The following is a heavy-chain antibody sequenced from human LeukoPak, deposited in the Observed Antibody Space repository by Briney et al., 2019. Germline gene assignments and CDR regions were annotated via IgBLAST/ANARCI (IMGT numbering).Heavy chain of an antibody. Sequence: GGSLRLSCTASGFTFSSYWMSWVRQAPGKGLEWVSYISSSSSTIHYADSVKGRFTISRDNAKNSLFLQINSLRDDDTAVYYFSRELWSAYGMDVWGQGTTVTVSS. V-gene: IGHV3-48*02. D-gene: IGHD2-21*01. CDR2: ISSSSSTI. J-gene: IGHJ6*02. CDR1: GFTFSSYW. CDR3: SRELWSAYGMDV.